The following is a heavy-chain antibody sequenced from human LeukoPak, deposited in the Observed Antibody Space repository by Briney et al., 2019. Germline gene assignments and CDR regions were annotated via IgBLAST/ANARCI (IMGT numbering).Heavy chain of an antibody. V-gene: IGHV1-18*01. CDR1: GYTFTNYG. J-gene: IGHJ1*01. Sequence: PGASVKVSCKASGYTFTNYGVSWVRQAPGQGLEWMGWISAYNGYTNYAQKFQFRVTMTTDTSTSTAYMELRSLTSDDTAVYYCARDKAVTTEVTQYFQHWGQGTLVTVSS. CDR2: ISAYNGYT. D-gene: IGHD4-11*01. CDR3: ARDKAVTTEVTQYFQH.